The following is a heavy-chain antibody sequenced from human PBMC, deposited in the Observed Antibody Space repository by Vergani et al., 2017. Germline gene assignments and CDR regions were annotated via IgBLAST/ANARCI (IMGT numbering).Heavy chain of an antibody. V-gene: IGHV4-59*01. J-gene: IGHJ4*02. CDR3: AGGDIVATIDY. CDR2: IYYSGST. CDR1: GGSISSYY. Sequence: QVQLQEPGPGLVKPSETLSLTCTVSGGSISSYYRSWIRQPPGKGLEWIGYIYYSGSTNYNPSLKSRVTISVDTSKNQFSLKLSSVTAAETAVYYCAGGDIVATIDYWGQGTLVTVSS. D-gene: IGHD5-12*01.